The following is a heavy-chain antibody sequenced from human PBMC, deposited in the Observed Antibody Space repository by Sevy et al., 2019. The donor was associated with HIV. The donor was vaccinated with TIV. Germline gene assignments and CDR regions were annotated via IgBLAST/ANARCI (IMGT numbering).Heavy chain of an antibody. Sequence: GSLRLSCAASGFTFSSYWMSWVRQAPGKGLEWVANIKQDGSEKYYVDSVKGRFTISRDNAKNSLYLQMNSLRAEDTAVYYCAREGALHYGDYVNYWGQGTLVTVSS. D-gene: IGHD4-17*01. J-gene: IGHJ4*02. CDR2: IKQDGSEK. CDR3: AREGALHYGDYVNY. V-gene: IGHV3-7*01. CDR1: GFTFSSYW.